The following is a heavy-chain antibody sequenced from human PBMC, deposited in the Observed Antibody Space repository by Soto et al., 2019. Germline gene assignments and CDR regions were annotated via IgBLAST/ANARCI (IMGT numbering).Heavy chain of an antibody. CDR1: GGSISSGGYY. CDR3: ARDSANYDILTGYYNYYGMDV. D-gene: IGHD3-9*01. V-gene: IGHV4-31*03. Sequence: SETLSLTCTVSGGSISSGGYYWSWIRQHPGKGPEWIGYIYYSGSTYYNPSLKSRVTISVDTSKNQFSLKLSSVTAADTAVYYCARDSANYDILTGYYNYYGMDVWGQGTTVTVSS. J-gene: IGHJ6*02. CDR2: IYYSGST.